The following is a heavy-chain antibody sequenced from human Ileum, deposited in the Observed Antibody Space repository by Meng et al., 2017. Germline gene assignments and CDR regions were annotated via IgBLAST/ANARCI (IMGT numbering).Heavy chain of an antibody. V-gene: IGHV4-34*01. D-gene: IGHD4-17*01. Sequence: QVANRHGGARRCKPSGPPSPACAALGGAYSCYYWSWIRPAPGKGLEWIGEINHSGSTNYNPSLKSRVSISVDRSNNQISLTVSSVTAADTAVYYCARGRYGDYWCYFDLWGRGTLVTVSS. CDR3: ARGRYGDYWCYFDL. CDR1: GGAYSCYY. J-gene: IGHJ2*01. CDR2: INHSGST.